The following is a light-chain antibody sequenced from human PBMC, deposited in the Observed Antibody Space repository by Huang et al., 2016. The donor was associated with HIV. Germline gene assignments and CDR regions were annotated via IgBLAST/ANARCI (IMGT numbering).Light chain of an antibody. J-gene: IGKJ1*01. CDR2: ATS. Sequence: DIQLTQSPSSLSASVGDTVTITCRASQDMSKYLAWFQQKPGKAPKSLIYATSSVQNWVPSRFSGSRSGTHFTLIISNLQPEDFATYYCQQYNGFPWTFGQGTKVEIK. V-gene: IGKV1-16*01. CDR1: QDMSKY. CDR3: QQYNGFPWT.